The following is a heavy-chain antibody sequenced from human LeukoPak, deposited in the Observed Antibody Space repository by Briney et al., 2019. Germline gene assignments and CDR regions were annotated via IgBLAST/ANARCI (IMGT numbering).Heavy chain of an antibody. Sequence: PGGSLRLSCAASGFTFSTYNMNWVRQAPGKGLEWVSSITSTSSYIYYADSVKGRFTISRDNAKSSLYLQMNSLRDEDTAVYYCAREERDYRSVDYWGQGTLVTVSS. CDR3: AREERDYRSVDY. J-gene: IGHJ4*02. D-gene: IGHD3-16*02. CDR1: GFTFSTYN. CDR2: ITSTSSYI. V-gene: IGHV3-21*04.